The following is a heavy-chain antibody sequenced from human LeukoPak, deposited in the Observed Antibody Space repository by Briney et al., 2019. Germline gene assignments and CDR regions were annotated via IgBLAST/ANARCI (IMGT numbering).Heavy chain of an antibody. V-gene: IGHV4-59*01. J-gene: IGHJ6*02. CDR1: GGAISSYY. CDR2: IYYSGST. D-gene: IGHD3-22*01. Sequence: SETLSLTCTVSGGAISSYYWSWIRQPPGKGLEWIGYIYYSGSTNYNPSLKSRVTISVDTSKNQFSLKLSSVTAADTAVYYCARTPLYYDQLYYYGMDVWGQGTTVTVSS. CDR3: ARTPLYYDQLYYYGMDV.